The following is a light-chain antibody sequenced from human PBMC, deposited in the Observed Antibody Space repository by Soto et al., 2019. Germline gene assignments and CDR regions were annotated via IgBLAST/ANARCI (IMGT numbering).Light chain of an antibody. J-gene: IGKJ1*01. Sequence: EIVLTQSPGTLSLSPVERATLSCRASQSVNSDYLAWYQQKPGQGPRLLMYGASSRATGIPDRFSGSGSGTDFTLTISRLEPEDFAVYYCQPYDSSPRTFGQGTKVEIK. V-gene: IGKV3-20*01. CDR3: QPYDSSPRT. CDR1: QSVNSDY. CDR2: GAS.